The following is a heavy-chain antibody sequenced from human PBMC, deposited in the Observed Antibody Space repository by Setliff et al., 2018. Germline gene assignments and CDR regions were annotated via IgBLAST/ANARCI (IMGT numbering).Heavy chain of an antibody. V-gene: IGHV1-18*01. CDR3: ARGNPAERYEY. CDR1: GYNFKTYA. CDR2: ISLYDGHT. J-gene: IGHJ1*01. Sequence: GASVKVSCKASGYNFKTYAISWVRQAPGQGLEWMGFISLYDGHTNYAQNFQGRLTVTTDTSTSTAYMELSGLRFDDTAVYYCARGNPAERYEYWGQGTLVTVSS. D-gene: IGHD5-12*01.